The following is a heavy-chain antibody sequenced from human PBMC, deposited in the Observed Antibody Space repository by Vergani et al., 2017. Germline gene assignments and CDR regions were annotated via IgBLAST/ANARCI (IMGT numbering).Heavy chain of an antibody. CDR2: IKQDGSEK. CDR3: ATKSCGTPGCQIGYFRE. Sequence: EVQLVESGGGLVQPGGSLRLSCAASGFMFSNSWMNWVRQAPGKGLEWVANIKQDGSEKYYVDSVRGRFTISRDNAKNSLYLQMNSLRAEDTAVYHCATKSCGTPGCQIGYFREWGQGTLGTGSS. D-gene: IGHD1-1*01. J-gene: IGHJ1*01. V-gene: IGHV3-7*01. CDR1: GFMFSNSW.